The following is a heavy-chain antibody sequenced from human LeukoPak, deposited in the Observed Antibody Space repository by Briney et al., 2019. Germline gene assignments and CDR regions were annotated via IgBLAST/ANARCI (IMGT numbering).Heavy chain of an antibody. V-gene: IGHV1-18*01. CDR3: ARAFSVVPAASRWFDP. CDR2: ISAYNGNT. CDR1: GYTFTTYG. J-gene: IGHJ5*02. D-gene: IGHD2-2*01. Sequence: ASVKVSCKASGYTFTTYGFSRVRQAPGQGLEWMGWISAYNGNTNYAQKLQGRVTMTTDTSTSTAYMELRSLRSDDTAVYYCARAFSVVPAASRWFDPWGQGTLVTVSS.